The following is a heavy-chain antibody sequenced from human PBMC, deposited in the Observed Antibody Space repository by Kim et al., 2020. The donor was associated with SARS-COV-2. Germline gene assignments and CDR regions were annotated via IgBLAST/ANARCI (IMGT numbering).Heavy chain of an antibody. CDR1: GYTLTELS. J-gene: IGHJ5*02. CDR3: ATSPGGYSGYDYRLGWFDP. V-gene: IGHV1-24*01. Sequence: ASVKVSCKVSGYTLTELSMHWVRQAPGKGLEWMGGFDPEDGETIYAQKFQGRVTMTEDTSTDTAYMELSSLRSEDTAVYYCATSPGGYSGYDYRLGWFDPWGQGTLVTVSS. D-gene: IGHD5-12*01. CDR2: FDPEDGET.